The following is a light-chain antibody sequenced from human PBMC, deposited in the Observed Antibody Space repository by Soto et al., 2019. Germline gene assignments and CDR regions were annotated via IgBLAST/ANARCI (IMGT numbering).Light chain of an antibody. CDR1: QSIRRA. CDR3: QQSYSSPRT. CDR2: AAS. Sequence: DIQRTQSPSSLSASVADRVTITCRASQSIRRALNWYQQKPGRAPKLLIYAASSLQSGVPSRVSSSGYGTDFTRTISSLQSEDFAFYYGQQSYSSPRTFGQGTKGESK. J-gene: IGKJ1*01. V-gene: IGKV1-39*01.